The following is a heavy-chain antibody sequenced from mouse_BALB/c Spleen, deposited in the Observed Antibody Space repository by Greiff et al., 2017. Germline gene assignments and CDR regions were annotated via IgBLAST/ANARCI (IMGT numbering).Heavy chain of an antibody. CDR3: ARHDGSSFFAY. J-gene: IGHJ3*01. V-gene: IGHV7-3*02. Sequence: EVMLVESGGGLVQPGGSLRLSCATSGFTFTDYYMSWVRQPPGKALEWLGFIRNKANGYTTEYSASVKGRFTISRDNSQSILYLQMNTLRAEDSATYYCARHDGSSFFAYWGQGTLVTVSA. CDR1: GFTFTDYY. D-gene: IGHD1-1*01. CDR2: IRNKANGYTT.